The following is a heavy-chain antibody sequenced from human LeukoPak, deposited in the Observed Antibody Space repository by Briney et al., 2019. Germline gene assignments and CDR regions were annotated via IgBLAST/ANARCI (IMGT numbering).Heavy chain of an antibody. J-gene: IGHJ6*02. CDR2: INPNSGGT. CDR1: GYTFTGYY. CDR3: ARGISTTVTTFTPPEDYYGMDV. Sequence: ASVKVSCKASGYTFTGYYMHWVRQAPGQGLEWMGWINPNSGGTNYAQKFQGRVTMTRDTSISTAYMELSRLRSDDTAVYYCARGISTTVTTFTPPEDYYGMDVWGQGTTVTVSS. D-gene: IGHD4-17*01. V-gene: IGHV1-2*02.